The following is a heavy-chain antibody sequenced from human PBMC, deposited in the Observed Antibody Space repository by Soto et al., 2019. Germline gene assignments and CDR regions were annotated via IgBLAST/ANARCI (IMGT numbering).Heavy chain of an antibody. CDR3: ARDLAGIAVAGTQGY. CDR2: IIPILGIA. D-gene: IGHD6-19*01. V-gene: IGHV1-69*04. Sequence: ASVKVSCKASGGTFSSYTISWVRQAPGQGLEWMGRIIPILGIANYAQKFQGRVTITADKSTSTAYMELSSLRSEDTAVYYCARDLAGIAVAGTQGYWGQVTLFTVXS. CDR1: GGTFSSYT. J-gene: IGHJ4*02.